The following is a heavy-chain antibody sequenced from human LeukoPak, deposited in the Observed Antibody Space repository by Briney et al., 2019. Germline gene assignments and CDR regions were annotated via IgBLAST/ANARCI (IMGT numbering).Heavy chain of an antibody. CDR2: MNPNSGNT. V-gene: IGHV1-8*02. CDR1: GYTFTTYD. Sequence: ASVKVSCKASGYTFTTYDINWVRQATGQGLEWMGWMNPNSGNTGYAQKFQGRVTMTRNTSISTAYMELSSLRSEDTAVYYCARRRMVRGVIGWFDPWGQGTLVTVSS. J-gene: IGHJ5*02. CDR3: ARRRMVRGVIGWFDP. D-gene: IGHD3-10*01.